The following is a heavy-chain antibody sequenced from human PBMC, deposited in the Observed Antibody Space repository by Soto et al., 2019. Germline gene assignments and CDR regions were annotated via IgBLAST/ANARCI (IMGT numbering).Heavy chain of an antibody. J-gene: IGHJ6*02. V-gene: IGHV4-59*02. CDR1: GGSVRSYY. Sequence: LSLTCTVSGGSVRSYYWSWIRQPPGKGLEWIGYIYYSGSTNYNPSPKSRVTISVDTSKNQFSLKLSSVTAADTAVYYCASHGEGYYYYGMDVWGQGTTVTVSS. CDR3: ASHGEGYYYYGMDV. D-gene: IGHD3-10*01. CDR2: IYYSGST.